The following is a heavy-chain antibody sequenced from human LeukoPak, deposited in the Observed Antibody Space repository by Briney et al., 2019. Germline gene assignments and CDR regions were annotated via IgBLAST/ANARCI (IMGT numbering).Heavy chain of an antibody. CDR1: GFTFSSYA. CDR3: AKQSSYYYDSSGYYYDGDWFDP. J-gene: IGHJ5*02. D-gene: IGHD3-22*01. V-gene: IGHV3-23*01. CDR2: ISGSGGST. Sequence: GGSLRLSCAASGFTFSSYAMSWVRQAPGKGLEWVSAISGSGGSTYYAVSVKGRFTISRDNSKNTLYLQMNSLRAEDTAVYYCAKQSSYYYDSSGYYYDGDWFDPWGQGTLVTVSS.